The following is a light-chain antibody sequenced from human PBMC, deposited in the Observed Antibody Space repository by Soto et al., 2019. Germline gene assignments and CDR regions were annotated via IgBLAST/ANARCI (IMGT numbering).Light chain of an antibody. CDR1: QSISSW. CDR2: DAS. V-gene: IGKV1-5*01. Sequence: DLRRTPAPFTLSSPVGDQGTNTFRASQSISSWLAWYQQKPGKAPKVLIFDASSLESGVPSRFSGSGSATEFTLTISSLQPDDFATYYCQQYSTYPWTFGQGTTVDI. J-gene: IGKJ1*01. CDR3: QQYSTYPWT.